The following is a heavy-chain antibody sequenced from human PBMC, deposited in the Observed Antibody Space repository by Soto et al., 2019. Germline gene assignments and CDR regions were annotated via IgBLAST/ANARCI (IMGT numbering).Heavy chain of an antibody. V-gene: IGHV3-48*01. J-gene: IGHJ4*02. CDR2: ISSSSSTI. CDR1: GFTFSSYS. CDR3: ARASYYGSPGDFDS. Sequence: EVQLVESGGGLVQPGGSLRLSCAASGFTFSSYSMNWVRQAPGKGLEWVSYISSSSSTIYYADSVKGRFTISRDNAKNSLYLQMNSLRAEDTAVYYCARASYYGSPGDFDSWCQGTLVTVSS. D-gene: IGHD3-10*01.